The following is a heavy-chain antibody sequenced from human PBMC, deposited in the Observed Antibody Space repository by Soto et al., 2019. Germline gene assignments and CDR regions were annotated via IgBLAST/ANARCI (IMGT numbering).Heavy chain of an antibody. CDR2: IYSGGST. D-gene: IGHD4-17*01. V-gene: IGHV3-66*01. J-gene: IGHJ3*02. Sequence: TGGSLRLSCAASGFTVSSNYMSWVRQAPGKGLEWVSVIYSGGSTYYADSVKGRFTISRDNSKNTLYLQMNSLRAEDTAVYYCARDRAVTTVDAFDIWGQGTMVTV. CDR3: ARDRAVTTVDAFDI. CDR1: GFTVSSNY.